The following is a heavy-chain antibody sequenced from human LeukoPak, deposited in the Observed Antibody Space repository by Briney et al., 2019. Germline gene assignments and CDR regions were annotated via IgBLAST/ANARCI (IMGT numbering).Heavy chain of an antibody. CDR3: ARGGVGAAAGSGQSS. CDR2: INPSSGSP. V-gene: IGHV1-46*01. D-gene: IGHD6-13*01. CDR1: GYTFISYY. Sequence: GASVKVSCKASGYTFISYYIHWVRQAPGQGLEWMGVINPSSGSPSYAQNFQGRVTMTRDTSTSTVYMELSSLRSEDTAVYYCARGGVGAAAGSGQSSWGQGTLVTVSS. J-gene: IGHJ4*02.